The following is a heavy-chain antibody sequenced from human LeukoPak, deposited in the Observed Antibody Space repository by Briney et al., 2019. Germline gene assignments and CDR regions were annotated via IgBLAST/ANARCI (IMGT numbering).Heavy chain of an antibody. J-gene: IGHJ4*02. CDR3: AREGRVSGYDFDC. D-gene: IGHD5-12*01. V-gene: IGHV3-74*01. Sequence: GGFLRLSCAASGFTFSSYWMHWVRHAPGKGLVWVSRINSDGSSTIYADSVKGRFTISRDNAKNTLYLQINSLRVEDTAVYYCAREGRVSGYDFDCWGQGNLVTVSS. CDR1: GFTFSSYW. CDR2: INSDGSST.